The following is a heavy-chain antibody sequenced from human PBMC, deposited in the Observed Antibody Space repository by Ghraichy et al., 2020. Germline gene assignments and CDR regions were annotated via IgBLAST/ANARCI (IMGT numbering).Heavy chain of an antibody. CDR3: ARAGVSSSWYDYYYYYGMDV. J-gene: IGHJ6*02. CDR1: GGSFSGYY. CDR2: INHSGST. D-gene: IGHD6-13*01. Sequence: SQTRSLTCAVYGGSFSGYYWSWIRQPPGKGLEWIGEINHSGSTNYNPSLKSRVTISVDTSKNQFSLKLSSVTAADTAVYYCARAGVSSSWYDYYYYYGMDVWGQGTTVTVSS. V-gene: IGHV4-34*01.